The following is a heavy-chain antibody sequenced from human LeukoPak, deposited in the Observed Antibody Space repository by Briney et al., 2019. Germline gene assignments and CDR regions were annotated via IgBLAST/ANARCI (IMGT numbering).Heavy chain of an antibody. CDR2: ISWNSGSI. V-gene: IGHV3-9*03. CDR3: AKSRSVAGHGGDAFDI. J-gene: IGHJ3*02. Sequence: AGRSLRLSCAASGFTFDDYAMHWVRQAPGKGLEWVSGISWNSGSIGYADSVKGRFTISRDNAKNSLYLLMNSLRAEDMALYYCAKSRSVAGHGGDAFDIWGQGTMVTVSS. D-gene: IGHD6-19*01. CDR1: GFTFDDYA.